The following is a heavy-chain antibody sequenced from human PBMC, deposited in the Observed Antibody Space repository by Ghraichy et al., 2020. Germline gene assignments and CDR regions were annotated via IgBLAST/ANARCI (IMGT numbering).Heavy chain of an antibody. CDR2: ISGSGGST. D-gene: IGHD3-9*01. CDR3: ARDHYDILTGYEGMDV. J-gene: IGHJ6*04. V-gene: IGHV3-23*01. CDR1: GFTFSSYA. Sequence: GESLNISCAASGFTFSSYAMSWVRQAPGKGLEWVSAISGSGGSTYYADSVKGRFTISRDNSKNTLYLQMNSLRAEDTAVYYCARDHYDILTGYEGMDVWGKGTTVTVSS.